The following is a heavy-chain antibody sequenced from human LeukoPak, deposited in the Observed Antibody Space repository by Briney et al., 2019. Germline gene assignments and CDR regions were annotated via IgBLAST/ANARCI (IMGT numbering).Heavy chain of an antibody. CDR2: INHSGGT. Sequence: SETLSLTCAVYGGSFSGYYWSWIRQPPGKGLEWIGEINHSGGTNYNPSLKSRVTISVDTSKNQFSLKLSSVTAADTAVYYCARGRFLEWSGLDYWGQGTLVTVSS. CDR1: GGSFSGYY. J-gene: IGHJ4*02. CDR3: ARGRFLEWSGLDY. D-gene: IGHD3-3*01. V-gene: IGHV4-34*01.